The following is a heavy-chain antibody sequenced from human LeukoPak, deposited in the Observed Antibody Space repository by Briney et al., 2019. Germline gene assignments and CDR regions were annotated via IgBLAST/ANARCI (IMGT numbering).Heavy chain of an antibody. V-gene: IGHV1-69*05. CDR3: ATSTGRSGYEDY. Sequence: SVKVSCKASGGTFISYAISWVRQAPGQGLEWMGGIIPIFGTANYAQKFQGRVTITTDESTSTAYMELSSLRSEDTAVYYCATSTGRSGYEDYWGQGTLVTVSS. CDR1: GGTFISYA. CDR2: IIPIFGTA. D-gene: IGHD3-3*01. J-gene: IGHJ4*02.